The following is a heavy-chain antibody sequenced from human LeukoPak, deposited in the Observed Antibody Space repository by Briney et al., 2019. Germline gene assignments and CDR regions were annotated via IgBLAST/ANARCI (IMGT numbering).Heavy chain of an antibody. D-gene: IGHD2-2*01. J-gene: IGHJ4*02. V-gene: IGHV3-23*01. CDR3: AKSLVVVPAANPRAYFGY. CDR1: GFTFSSYA. Sequence: GGSLRLSCAASGFTFSSYAMSWVRQAPGKGLEWVSAISGSGGSTYYADSVKGRFTISRDNSKNTLYLQMNSLRAEDTAVYYCAKSLVVVPAANPRAYFGYWGQGTLVTVSS. CDR2: ISGSGGST.